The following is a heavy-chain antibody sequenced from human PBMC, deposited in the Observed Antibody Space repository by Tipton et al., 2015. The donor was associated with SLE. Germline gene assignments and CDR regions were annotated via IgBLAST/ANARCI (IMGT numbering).Heavy chain of an antibody. D-gene: IGHD5-24*01. CDR3: ARASPRWLQSYHWFDP. V-gene: IGHV4-34*01. Sequence: TLSLTCAVSGGSLSGYYWSWARQPPGKGLEWIGEINYSGSTSENSSLKSRLSMSADTSKNQFSLRLTSVTAADTAMYYCARASPRWLQSYHWFDPWGQGTLVTVSS. CDR1: GGSLSGYY. J-gene: IGHJ5*02. CDR2: INYSGST.